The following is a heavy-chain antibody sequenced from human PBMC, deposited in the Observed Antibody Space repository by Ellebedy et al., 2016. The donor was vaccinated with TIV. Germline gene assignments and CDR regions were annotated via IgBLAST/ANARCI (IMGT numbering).Heavy chain of an antibody. CDR2: MNPNSGNT. J-gene: IGHJ6*03. Sequence: ASVKVSXKASGYTFTSYDINWVRQATGQGLEWMGWMNPNSGNTGYAQKFQGRVTMTRNTSISTAYMELSSLRSVDTAVYYCARGAHCSSTSCYTARYYYYYMDVWGKGTTVTVSS. CDR3: ARGAHCSSTSCYTARYYYYYMDV. V-gene: IGHV1-8*01. CDR1: GYTFTSYD. D-gene: IGHD2-2*02.